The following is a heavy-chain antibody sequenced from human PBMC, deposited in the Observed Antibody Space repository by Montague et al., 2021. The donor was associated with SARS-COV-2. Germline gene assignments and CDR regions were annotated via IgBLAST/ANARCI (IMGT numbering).Heavy chain of an antibody. CDR3: ARDLMTSGYSSGWYYYYYGMDV. CDR2: INSDGSST. Sequence: SLRLSCAASGFTFSSYWMHWVRQAPGKGLVWVSRINSDGSSTSYXXSLKGRFTISRDNAKNTLYLQMNSLRAEDTAVYYCARDLMTSGYSSGWYYYYYGMDVWGQGTTVTVSS. CDR1: GFTFSSYW. J-gene: IGHJ6*02. D-gene: IGHD6-19*01. V-gene: IGHV3-74*01.